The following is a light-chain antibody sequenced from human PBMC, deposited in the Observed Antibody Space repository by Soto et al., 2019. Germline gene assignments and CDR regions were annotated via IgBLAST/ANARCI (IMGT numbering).Light chain of an antibody. CDR3: QQSYSTPIT. Sequence: DIQMTQSPSSLSSSVGDRVTITCRASQSISSYLNWYQQKPGKAPKPLIYAASSLQSGVPSRFSGSGSGTDFTLTISSLQPEDFATYYCQQSYSTPITFGQGTRREI. CDR2: AAS. J-gene: IGKJ5*01. CDR1: QSISSY. V-gene: IGKV1-39*01.